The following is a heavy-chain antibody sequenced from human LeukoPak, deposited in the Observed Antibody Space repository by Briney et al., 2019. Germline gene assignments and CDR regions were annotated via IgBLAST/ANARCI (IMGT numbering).Heavy chain of an antibody. CDR2: MNWSGDNI. V-gene: IGHV3-9*01. CDR1: GFTFNDHA. Sequence: GGSLRLSCAASGFTFNDHAMYWVRHAPGKGLEWVSGMNWSGDNIGYADSVKGRFIISRDDAKNSLFLQMNSLRAEDTALYYCARASYYYDTTGLGAVDLWGQGTMVTVSS. J-gene: IGHJ3*01. D-gene: IGHD3-22*01. CDR3: ARASYYYDTTGLGAVDL.